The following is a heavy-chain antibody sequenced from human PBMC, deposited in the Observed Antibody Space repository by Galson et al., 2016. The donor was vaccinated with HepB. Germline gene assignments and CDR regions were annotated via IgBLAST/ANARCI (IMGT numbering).Heavy chain of an antibody. J-gene: IGHJ4*02. V-gene: IGHV3-48*01. CDR2: LPSENNIK. Sequence: LRLSCAVSGVTFSSLSMNWVRQAPGKGLEWVSYLPSENNIKHYADSVRGRFTISRDNAKNSLYLQMNSLRVEDTAVYYCACNRRGVFLLDCWGQGTPVTVSS. CDR1: GVTFSSLS. D-gene: IGHD3-10*01. CDR3: ACNRRGVFLLDC.